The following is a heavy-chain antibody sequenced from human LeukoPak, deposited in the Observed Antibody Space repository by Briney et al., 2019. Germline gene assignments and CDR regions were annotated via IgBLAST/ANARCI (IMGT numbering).Heavy chain of an antibody. Sequence: GGSLRLSCAASGFTFSGYWMHWVRQVPEKGLVLVSRIDNGGSGTTYADSVKGRFTVSRDSAKSTLYLQMNSLRAEDTAIYYCARGGGWDTIFRVVQYMDVWGKGTTVTVSS. J-gene: IGHJ6*03. CDR2: IDNGGSGT. CDR3: ARGGGWDTIFRVVQYMDV. D-gene: IGHD3-3*01. V-gene: IGHV3-74*01. CDR1: GFTFSGYW.